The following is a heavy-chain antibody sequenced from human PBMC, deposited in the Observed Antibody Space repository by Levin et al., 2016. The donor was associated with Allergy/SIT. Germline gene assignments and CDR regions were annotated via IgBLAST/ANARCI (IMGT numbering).Heavy chain of an antibody. CDR3: ARGQNAPYNWNYGWFDP. D-gene: IGHD1-7*01. V-gene: IGHV1-8*01. CDR2: INAGNGNT. Sequence: WVRQAPGQRLEWMGWINAGNGNTKYSQKFQGRVTMTRNTSISTAYMELSSLRSEDTAVYYCARGQNAPYNWNYGWFDPWGQGTLVTVSS. J-gene: IGHJ5*02.